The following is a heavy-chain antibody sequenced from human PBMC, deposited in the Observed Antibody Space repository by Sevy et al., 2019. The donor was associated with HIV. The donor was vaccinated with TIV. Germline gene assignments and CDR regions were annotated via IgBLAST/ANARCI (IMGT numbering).Heavy chain of an antibody. V-gene: IGHV3-9*01. D-gene: IGHD6-13*01. CDR1: GFTFDDYA. CDR2: ISWNSGSI. CDR3: ARDLGSSWYDVDWYFDL. Sequence: GGSLRLSCAVSGFTFDDYAMHWVRQAPGNGLEWVSSISWNSGSIDYADSVKGRFSISRDDAKNSLYLQMNSLRPEDTALYYCARDLGSSWYDVDWYFDLWGRGTLVTVSS. J-gene: IGHJ2*01.